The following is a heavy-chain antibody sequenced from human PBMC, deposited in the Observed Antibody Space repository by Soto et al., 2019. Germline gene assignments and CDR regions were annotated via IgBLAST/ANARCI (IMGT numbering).Heavy chain of an antibody. CDR3: ARGVGSGTYYNQYNWFDP. V-gene: IGHV1-18*01. CDR1: GYTFTSYG. D-gene: IGHD3-10*01. Sequence: GASVKVSCKASGYTFTSYGISWVRQAPGQGLEWMGWINTYNGNTNHAQKFQGRVTMTTDTSTSTAYMELRSLRSDDTAVYYCARGVGSGTYYNQYNWFDPWGQGTLVTVSS. CDR2: INTYNGNT. J-gene: IGHJ5*02.